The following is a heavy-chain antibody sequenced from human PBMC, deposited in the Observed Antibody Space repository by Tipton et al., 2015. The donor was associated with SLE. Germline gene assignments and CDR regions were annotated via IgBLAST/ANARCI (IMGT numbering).Heavy chain of an antibody. V-gene: IGHV4-59*08. Sequence: TLSLTCTVSGGSITGYYWSWIRQAPGKGLEWIGYIYYIGSTNYNPSLKSRVTISVDTSKNQFSLQLSSVTAADTAVYYCARHDYTFITGTTVFDYWGQGTLVTVSS. D-gene: IGHD1-14*01. CDR3: ARHDYTFITGTTVFDY. J-gene: IGHJ4*02. CDR2: IYYIGST. CDR1: GGSITGYY.